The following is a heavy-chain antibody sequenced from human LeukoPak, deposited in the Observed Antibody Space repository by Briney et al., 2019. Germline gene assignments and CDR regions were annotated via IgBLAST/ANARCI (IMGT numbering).Heavy chain of an antibody. CDR3: ARDLVAAIRSGFDY. D-gene: IGHD2-15*01. V-gene: IGHV3-33*01. CDR2: IWYDGSNK. CDR1: GFTFSSYG. Sequence: PGGSLRLSCAASGFTFSSYGMHWVRQAPGKGLEWVAVIWYDGSNKYYADSVKGRFTISRDNSKNTLYLQTNSLRAEDTAVYYCARDLVAAIRSGFDYWGQGTLVTVPS. J-gene: IGHJ4*02.